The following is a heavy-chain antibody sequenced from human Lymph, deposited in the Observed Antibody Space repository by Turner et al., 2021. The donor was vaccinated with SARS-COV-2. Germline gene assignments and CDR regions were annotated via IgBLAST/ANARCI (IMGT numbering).Heavy chain of an antibody. Sequence: QVQLVQSGAEVKKPGASVKVPCKATGCPFTGYYMHWVRQAPGQGLECMGWINPNSGGTNYAQKFQGRVTMTRDTSISTAYMELSRLRSDDTAVYYCARSRDLQSMVRGVDPFDYWGQGTLVTVSS. D-gene: IGHD3-10*01. CDR1: GCPFTGYY. CDR3: ARSRDLQSMVRGVDPFDY. J-gene: IGHJ4*02. CDR2: INPNSGGT. V-gene: IGHV1-2*02.